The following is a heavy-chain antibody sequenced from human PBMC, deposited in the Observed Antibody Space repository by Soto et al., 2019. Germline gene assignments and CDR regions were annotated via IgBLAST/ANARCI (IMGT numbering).Heavy chain of an antibody. J-gene: IGHJ4*02. CDR3: ARDQPGYSYGYGLGY. CDR1: GFTFSSYS. Sequence: SLRLSCVASGFTFSSYSMNWVRQAPGKGLEWVSSISSSSSYIYYADSVKGRFTISRDNAKNSLYLQMNSLRAEDTAVYYCARDQPGYSYGYGLGYWGQGTLVTVSS. V-gene: IGHV3-21*01. CDR2: ISSSSSYI. D-gene: IGHD5-18*01.